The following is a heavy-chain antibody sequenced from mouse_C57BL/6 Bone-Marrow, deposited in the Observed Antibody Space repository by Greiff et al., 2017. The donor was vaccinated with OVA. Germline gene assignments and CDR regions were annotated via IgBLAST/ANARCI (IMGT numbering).Heavy chain of an antibody. J-gene: IGHJ3*01. V-gene: IGHV1-15*01. Sequence: QVQLQQSGAELVRPGASVTLSCKASGYTFTDYEMHWVKQTPVHGLEWIGAIDPETGSTAYNQKFKGKAILTADKSSSTAYMELRSLTSEDSAVYYCTREWLLPFAYWGQGTLVTVSA. CDR1: GYTFTDYE. D-gene: IGHD2-3*01. CDR3: TREWLLPFAY. CDR2: IDPETGST.